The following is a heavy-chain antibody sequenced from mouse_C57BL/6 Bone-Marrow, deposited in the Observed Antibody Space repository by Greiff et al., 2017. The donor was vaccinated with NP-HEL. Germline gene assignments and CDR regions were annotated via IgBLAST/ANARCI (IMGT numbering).Heavy chain of an antibody. CDR2: ISDGGSYT. CDR1: GFTFSSYA. D-gene: IGHD1-1*01. J-gene: IGHJ1*03. V-gene: IGHV5-4*01. CDR3: ARPTNGSSYVTLYWYFDV. Sequence: EVQRVESGGGLVKPGGSLKLSCAASGFTFSSYAMSWVRQTPEKRLEWVATISDGGSYTYYPDNVKGRFTISRDNAKNNLYLQMSHLKSEDTAMYYCARPTNGSSYVTLYWYFDVWGTGTTVTVSS.